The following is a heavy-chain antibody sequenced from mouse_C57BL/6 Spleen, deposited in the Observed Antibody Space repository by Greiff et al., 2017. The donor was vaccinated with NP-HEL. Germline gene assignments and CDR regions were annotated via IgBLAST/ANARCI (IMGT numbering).Heavy chain of an antibody. CDR1: GYSITSGYY. D-gene: IGHD2-3*01. J-gene: IGHJ3*01. V-gene: IGHV3-6*01. CDR2: ISYDGSN. CDR3: ARGDGHYWGFAY. Sequence: ESGPGLVKPSQSLSLTCSVTGYSITSGYYWNWIRQFPGNKLEWMGYISYDGSNNYNPSLKNRISITRDTSKNQFFLKLNSVTTEDTATYYCARGDGHYWGFAYWGQGTLVTVSA.